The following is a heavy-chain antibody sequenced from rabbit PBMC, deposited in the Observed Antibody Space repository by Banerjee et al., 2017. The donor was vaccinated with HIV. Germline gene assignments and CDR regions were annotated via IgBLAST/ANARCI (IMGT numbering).Heavy chain of an antibody. CDR2: IYTGSGNT. J-gene: IGHJ4*01. CDR1: GFSFSADYY. V-gene: IGHV1S43*01. Sequence: QEQLEESGGDLVKPGASLTLTCTASGFSFSADYYMCWVRQAPGKGLEWIACIYTGSGNTYYASWVNGRFTISRSTSLNTVDLKMTSLTVADTATYFCARDLAGVIGWNFDLWGPGTLVTVS. CDR3: ARDLAGVIGWNFDL. D-gene: IGHD4-1*01.